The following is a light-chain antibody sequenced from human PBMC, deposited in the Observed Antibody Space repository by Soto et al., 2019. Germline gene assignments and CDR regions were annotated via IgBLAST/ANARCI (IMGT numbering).Light chain of an antibody. CDR2: GAS. J-gene: IGKJ4*01. CDR1: QSVASN. V-gene: IGKV3-15*01. Sequence: DIVMTQSPATLSVSPGERATLSCRASQSVASNLAWYQQRPGQAPRLLIYGASTRATGVPARFSGGGSATEVSLTISSLQSADVSVYYCHHYNNWPHTFGGGTKVEIK. CDR3: HHYNNWPHT.